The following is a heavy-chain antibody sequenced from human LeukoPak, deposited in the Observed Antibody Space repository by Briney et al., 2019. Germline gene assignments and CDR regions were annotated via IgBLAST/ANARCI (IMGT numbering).Heavy chain of an antibody. J-gene: IGHJ2*01. CDR3: ARWTQYSSGWYAKGYFDL. CDR1: GGSFSGYY. CDR2: IYYSGST. V-gene: IGHV4-59*01. Sequence: SETLSLTCAVYGGSFSGYYWSWIRQSPGKGLEWIGYIYYSGSTNYNPSLKSRVTISVDTSKNQFSLKLSSVTAADTAVYYCARWTQYSSGWYAKGYFDLWGRGTLVTVSS. D-gene: IGHD6-19*01.